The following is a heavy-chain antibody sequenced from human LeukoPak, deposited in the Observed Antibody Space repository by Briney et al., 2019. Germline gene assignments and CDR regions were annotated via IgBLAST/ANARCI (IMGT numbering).Heavy chain of an antibody. D-gene: IGHD5-18*01. J-gene: IGHJ4*02. Sequence: GASVKVSCKVSGYTLTELPMQWVRQAPGKGLEWMGGFDPEDGETIYAQKFQGRVTMTEDTSTDTAYLELSSLSSVTAADTAVYYCARGGLRGYSYGQRFDYWGQGILVTVSS. CDR3: ARGGLRGYSYGQRFDY. CDR2: FDPEDGET. V-gene: IGHV1-24*01. CDR1: GYTLTELP.